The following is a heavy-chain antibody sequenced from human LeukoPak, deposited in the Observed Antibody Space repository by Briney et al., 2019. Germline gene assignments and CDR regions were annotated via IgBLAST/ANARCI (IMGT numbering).Heavy chain of an antibody. CDR2: INHSGST. CDR3: ARGHVGSYVYYYYYGMDV. Sequence: SETLSLTCAVYGGSLSGYYWSWIRQPPKKGLEWIGEINHSGSTNYNPSLKSRVTISVDTSKNQFSLKVRSVTAADTAVYYCARGHVGSYVYYYYYGMDVLGQGTTITVSS. D-gene: IGHD6-6*01. V-gene: IGHV4-34*01. CDR1: GGSLSGYY. J-gene: IGHJ6*02.